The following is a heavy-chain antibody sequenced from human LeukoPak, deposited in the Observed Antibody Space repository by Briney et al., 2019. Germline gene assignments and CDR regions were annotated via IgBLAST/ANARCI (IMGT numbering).Heavy chain of an antibody. J-gene: IGHJ4*02. CDR1: GGTFSNYA. Sequence: SVKVSCKASGGTFSNYAITWMRQAPGQGLEWMGRIIPILGIANYRQKFQGRVTIIADKPTSTAYMELSSLRSEDTAVYYCARSPMSRDNWNAFDYWGQGTLVTVSS. CDR2: IIPILGIA. D-gene: IGHD1-1*01. V-gene: IGHV1-69*04. CDR3: ARSPMSRDNWNAFDY.